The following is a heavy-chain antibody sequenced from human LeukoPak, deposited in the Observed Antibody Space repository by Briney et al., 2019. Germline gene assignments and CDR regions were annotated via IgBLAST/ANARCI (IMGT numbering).Heavy chain of an antibody. CDR2: ISSSSSYI. J-gene: IGHJ4*02. D-gene: IGHD3-10*01. CDR1: GLTFSSYI. V-gene: IGHV3-21*01. Sequence: PGGSLRLSCAASGLTFSSYIMNWVRQAPGKGLEWVSSISSSSSYIYYADSVKGRFTISRDNAKNSLYLQMNSLRAEDTAVYYCARQGLLWFGEPLVYWGQGTLVTVSS. CDR3: ARQGLLWFGEPLVY.